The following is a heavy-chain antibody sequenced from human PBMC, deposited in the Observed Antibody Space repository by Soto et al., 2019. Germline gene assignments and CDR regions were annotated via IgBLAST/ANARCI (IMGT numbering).Heavy chain of an antibody. Sequence: SETLSVTCAVYGGSFSGYYWSWIRQPPGKGLEWIGEINHSGSTNYNPSLKSRVTISVDTSKNQFSLKLSSVTAADTAVYYCARGYYDFWSGYYYYYYYGMDVWGQGTTVTVSS. D-gene: IGHD3-3*01. J-gene: IGHJ6*02. CDR2: INHSGST. CDR3: ARGYYDFWSGYYYYYYYGMDV. CDR1: GGSFSGYY. V-gene: IGHV4-34*01.